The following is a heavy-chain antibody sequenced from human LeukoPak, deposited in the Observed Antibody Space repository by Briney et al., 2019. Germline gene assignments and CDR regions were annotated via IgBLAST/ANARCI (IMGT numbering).Heavy chain of an antibody. CDR3: ARDGNHYDFWSGYHTDNWFDP. CDR1: GYSLTSFW. J-gene: IGHJ5*02. Sequence: GQCRKISCQGSGYSLTSFWIGWVRHMPGEGREWMGFIYPVDSDTRYSRSFQGQVTISADKSISTAYLQWSSLKASDTAMYYCARDGNHYDFWSGYHTDNWFDPWGQGTLVTVSS. D-gene: IGHD3-3*01. CDR2: IYPVDSDT. V-gene: IGHV5-51*01.